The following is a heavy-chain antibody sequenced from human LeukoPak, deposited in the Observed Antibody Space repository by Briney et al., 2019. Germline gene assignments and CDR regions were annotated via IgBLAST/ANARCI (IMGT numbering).Heavy chain of an antibody. J-gene: IGHJ4*02. CDR3: ARLIEAAGIDF. Sequence: GGSLRLSCVASGFTFSSHWMSWVRQAPGKGLEWVANIKRDGSAKYYVDSVKGRFTIFRDNAKNSLYLQMNSLRVEETAVYYCARLIEAAGIDFWGQGTLVTVSS. V-gene: IGHV3-7*01. CDR2: IKRDGSAK. D-gene: IGHD5-12*01. CDR1: GFTFSSHW.